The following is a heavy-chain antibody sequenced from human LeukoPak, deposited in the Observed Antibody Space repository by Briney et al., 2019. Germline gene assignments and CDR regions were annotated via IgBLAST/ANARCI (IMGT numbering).Heavy chain of an antibody. J-gene: IGHJ3*02. Sequence: SETLSLTCTVSGDSISSYYWSWIRQPPGKGLEWIGYIYYSGSTNYNPSLKSRVTISVDTSKNQFSLKLSSVTAADTAVYYCARAPPHMVRGVIGAFDIWGQGTMVTVSS. V-gene: IGHV4-59*01. CDR2: IYYSGST. D-gene: IGHD3-10*01. CDR3: ARAPPHMVRGVIGAFDI. CDR1: GDSISSYY.